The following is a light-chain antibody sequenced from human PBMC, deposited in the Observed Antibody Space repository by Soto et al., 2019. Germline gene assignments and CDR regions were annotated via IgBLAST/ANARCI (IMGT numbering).Light chain of an antibody. J-gene: IGKJ1*01. CDR3: QQYDTSPRT. CDR2: DAS. V-gene: IGKV3-20*01. Sequence: EMVLTQSPGTLSLSPGERATLFCRASQSVTSSFLAWYQQKPGQAPRLLIYDASTRATGIPDKFSGSGSGTDFTLTISRLEPEDFAVYYCQQYDTSPRTFGQGTKVDI. CDR1: QSVTSSF.